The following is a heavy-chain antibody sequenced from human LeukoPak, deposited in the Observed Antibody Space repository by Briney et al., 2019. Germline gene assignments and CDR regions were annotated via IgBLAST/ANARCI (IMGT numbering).Heavy chain of an antibody. CDR3: ARGVDTATYNWFDT. D-gene: IGHD5-18*01. V-gene: IGHV1-8*01. Sequence: ASVKVSCKASGYTFTSYDINWVRQATGQGLEWMGWMNPNSGNTDYAQKFQGRVTMTRNTSISTAYMELSSLRSEDTAVYYCARGVDTATYNWFDTWGQGTLVTVSS. CDR1: GYTFTSYD. J-gene: IGHJ5*02. CDR2: MNPNSGNT.